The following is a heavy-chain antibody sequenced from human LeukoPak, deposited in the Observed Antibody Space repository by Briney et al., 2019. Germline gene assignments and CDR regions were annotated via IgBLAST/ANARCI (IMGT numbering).Heavy chain of an antibody. CDR1: GFTFSSYA. CDR2: ISGSGGNT. V-gene: IGHV3-23*01. J-gene: IGHJ3*02. CDR3: ARTNNYAFDI. D-gene: IGHD5-24*01. Sequence: GGSLRLSCAASGFTFSSYAMSWVRQAPGKGLEWVSAISGSGGNTYYADSVRGRFTISRDNSMNTLCLQMNNLRAEDTAVYYCARTNNYAFDIWGLGTMVTVSS.